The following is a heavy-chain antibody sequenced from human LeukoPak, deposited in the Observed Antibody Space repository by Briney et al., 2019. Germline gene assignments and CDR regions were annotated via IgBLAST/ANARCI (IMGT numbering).Heavy chain of an antibody. Sequence: GGSLRLSCAASGFIFSTYGMHWVRQAPGKGLEWVALIRYDGNNKYYADSVKGRFTISRDNSKNTLYLQMNSLRAEDTAVYYCAAMVVPADNWFDPWGQGTLVTVSS. J-gene: IGHJ5*02. CDR3: AAMVVPADNWFDP. CDR2: IRYDGNNK. V-gene: IGHV3-30*02. D-gene: IGHD2-2*01. CDR1: GFIFSTYG.